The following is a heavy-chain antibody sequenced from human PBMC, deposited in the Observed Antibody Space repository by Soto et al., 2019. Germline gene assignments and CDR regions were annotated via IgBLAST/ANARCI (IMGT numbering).Heavy chain of an antibody. CDR3: ARGAAKNYFDY. CDR2: IYYSGST. D-gene: IGHD2-15*01. CDR1: GGSISSYY. J-gene: IGHJ4*02. V-gene: IGHV4-59*08. Sequence: QVQLQESGPGLVKPSETLSLTCTVSGGSISSYYWSWIRQPPGKGLEWIEYIYYSGSTNYNPSLKSRVTISVDTSKNQFSLKLSSVTAADTAVYYCARGAAKNYFDYWGQGTLVTVSS.